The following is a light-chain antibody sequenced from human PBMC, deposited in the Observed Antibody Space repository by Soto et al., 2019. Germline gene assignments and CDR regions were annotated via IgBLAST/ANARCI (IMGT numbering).Light chain of an antibody. CDR2: GAS. J-gene: IGKJ2*01. V-gene: IGKV3-15*01. CDR3: QQYNNWPPYT. Sequence: EIVMTQSPATLSVSPGERATLSCRASQSVSSNLAWYQQKPGQAPRLLIYGASTRATGIPARFSGSGSGTEFTLTISSLQSEDVAVYYCQQYNNWPPYTLGKGTKLELK. CDR1: QSVSSN.